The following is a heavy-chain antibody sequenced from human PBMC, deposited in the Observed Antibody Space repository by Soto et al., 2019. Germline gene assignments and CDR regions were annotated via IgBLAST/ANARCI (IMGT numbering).Heavy chain of an antibody. CDR3: ARDRDWPRAKHYYGMDV. J-gene: IGHJ6*02. D-gene: IGHD2-21*01. CDR1: GGSISSGDYY. Sequence: SETLSLTCTVSGGSISSGDYYWSWIRQPPGKGLEWIGYIYYSGSTYYNPSLKSRVTISVDTSKNQFSLKLSSVTAADTAVYYCARDRDWPRAKHYYGMDVWGQGTTVTAP. CDR2: IYYSGST. V-gene: IGHV4-30-4*01.